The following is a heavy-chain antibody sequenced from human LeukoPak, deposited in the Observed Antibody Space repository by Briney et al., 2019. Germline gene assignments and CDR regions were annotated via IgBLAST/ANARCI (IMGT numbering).Heavy chain of an antibody. J-gene: IGHJ4*02. V-gene: IGHV3-53*01. CDR1: GFTVSSNY. Sequence: GGSLRLSCAASGFTVSSNYMSWVRQAPGKGLEWVSVIYSGGSTYYADSVKGRFTISRDNSKNTLYLQMNSLRAEDTAVYYCAKGKIFGVVTNLIFDYWGQGTLVTVSS. CDR2: IYSGGST. D-gene: IGHD3-3*01. CDR3: AKGKIFGVVTNLIFDY.